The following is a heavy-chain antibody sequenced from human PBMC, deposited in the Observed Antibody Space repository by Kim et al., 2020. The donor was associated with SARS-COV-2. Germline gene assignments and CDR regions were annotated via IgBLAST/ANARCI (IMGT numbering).Heavy chain of an antibody. CDR1: GGSFSGYY. CDR3: ARGRYSSSRRGFDP. CDR2: INHSGST. D-gene: IGHD6-13*01. Sequence: SETLSLTCAVYGGSFSGYYWSWIRQPPGKGLEWIGEINHSGSTNYNPSLKSRVTISVDTSKNQFSLKLSSVTAADTAVYYCARGRYSSSRRGFDPWGQGT. V-gene: IGHV4-34*01. J-gene: IGHJ5*02.